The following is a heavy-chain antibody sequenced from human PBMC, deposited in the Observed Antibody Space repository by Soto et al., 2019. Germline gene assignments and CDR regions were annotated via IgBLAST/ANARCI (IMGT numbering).Heavy chain of an antibody. CDR3: TPRVNNGAYFYQDAFDL. CDR1: GDTLSELS. CDR2: FDPAQSEI. D-gene: IGHD2-2*01. J-gene: IGHJ3*01. Sequence: QVQLVQSGAEVKKTGASVKVSCKLSGDTLSELSMHWVRQAPGKGLEWMGGFDPAQSEIIYAQKFQGRVTMTEDTGTDTAYMELSSLTSDDTALYYCTPRVNNGAYFYQDAFDLWGQGTMVTVSP. V-gene: IGHV1-24*01.